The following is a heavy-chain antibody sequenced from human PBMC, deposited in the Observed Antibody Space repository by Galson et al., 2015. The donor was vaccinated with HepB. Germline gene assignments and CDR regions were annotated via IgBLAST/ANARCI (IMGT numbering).Heavy chain of an antibody. D-gene: IGHD3-22*01. V-gene: IGHV3-21*01. CDR2: ISSSSSYI. J-gene: IGHJ4*02. CDR1: GFTFSSYS. Sequence: SLRLSCAASGFTFSSYSMNWVRQAPGKGLEWVSSISSSSSYIYYADSVKGRFTISRDNAKNSLYLQMNSLRAEDTAVYYCAREARYYDSSGYYHYWGQGTLVTVSS. CDR3: AREARYYDSSGYYHY.